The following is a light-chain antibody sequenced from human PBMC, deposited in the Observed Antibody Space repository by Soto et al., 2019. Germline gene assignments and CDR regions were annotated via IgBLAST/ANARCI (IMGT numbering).Light chain of an antibody. CDR2: DVS. Sequence: QSALTQPASVSGSPGQSITISCTGTSSDVGGYNYVSWYQQHPGKAPKVIIYDVSNRPSRVSNRFSGSKSGNTASLTISGLQSEDEADYYCSSYTGTIFLFGGGTKVTVL. V-gene: IGLV2-14*03. CDR1: SSDVGGYNY. J-gene: IGLJ2*01. CDR3: SSYTGTIFL.